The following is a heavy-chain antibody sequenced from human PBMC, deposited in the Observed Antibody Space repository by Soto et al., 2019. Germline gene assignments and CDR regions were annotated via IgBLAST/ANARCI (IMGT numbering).Heavy chain of an antibody. CDR3: AKAPTYDYAYYMDV. J-gene: IGHJ6*03. V-gene: IGHV3-23*01. CDR1: GFSFNSYA. CDR2: ISAGGGNI. Sequence: EVHLLESGGGLVQPGGSLRLSCAASGFSFNSYAMKWVRQAPGKGLECVSAISAGGGNIYYADSVKGRFTISRDNSKNTLYQQMNIRRADATAVYYGAKAPTYDYAYYMDVWGKGTTVTVSS.